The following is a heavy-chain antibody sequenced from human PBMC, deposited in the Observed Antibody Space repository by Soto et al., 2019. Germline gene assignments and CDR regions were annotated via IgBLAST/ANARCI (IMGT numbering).Heavy chain of an antibody. J-gene: IGHJ4*02. Sequence: SETLSLTCAVYGGSFSGYYWSWIRQPPGKGLEWIGEINHSGSTNYNPSLKSRGTIPVDTSMNQFYLKLSAVTAADPAGYYCAGSPTAVAGPGFDYWGQGTLVTVSS. CDR2: INHSGST. D-gene: IGHD6-19*01. V-gene: IGHV4-34*01. CDR3: AGSPTAVAGPGFDY. CDR1: GGSFSGYY.